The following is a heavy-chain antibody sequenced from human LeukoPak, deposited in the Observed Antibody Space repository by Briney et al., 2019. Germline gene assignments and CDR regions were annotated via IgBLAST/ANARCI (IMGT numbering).Heavy chain of an antibody. CDR2: IYYSGST. Sequence: SETLSLTCTVSGGPTTSYYWSWIRQPPGKGLEWSGYIYYSGSTNYNPSLKSRVTISVDTSKNQFSLKLSSLPAADTAVYYCARDTSGYRRGSFDYWGQGTLVTVSS. J-gene: IGHJ4*02. V-gene: IGHV4-59*01. CDR1: GGPTTSYY. D-gene: IGHD3-22*01. CDR3: ARDTSGYRRGSFDY.